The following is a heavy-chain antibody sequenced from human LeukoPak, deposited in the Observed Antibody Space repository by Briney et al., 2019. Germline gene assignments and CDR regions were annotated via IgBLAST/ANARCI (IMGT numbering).Heavy chain of an antibody. CDR1: GGSISSSSYY. CDR2: IYTSGNT. D-gene: IGHD3-3*01. CDR3: AREPSSGVVIYYFDY. J-gene: IGHJ4*02. Sequence: SETLSLTCTVSGGSISSSSYYWGWIRQPPGKGLEWIGRIYTSGNTDYNPSLKSRVTMSVDTSKNQFSLKLNFVTAADTAVYYCAREPSSGVVIYYFDYWGQGALVTVSS. V-gene: IGHV4-39*07.